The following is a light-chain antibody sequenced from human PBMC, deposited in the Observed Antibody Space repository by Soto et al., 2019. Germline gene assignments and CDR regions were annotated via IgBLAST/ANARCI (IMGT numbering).Light chain of an antibody. CDR3: LQDYNYPIT. J-gene: IGKJ3*01. CDR2: AAS. Sequence: AIQMTQSPSSLSASVGDRVTITCRASQGIRNNLGWYQQKPGKAPKLLIYAASSLESGVPSRFSGSGSGTDFTLTISSLQPEDFATYYCLQDYNYPITFGPGTKVDI. CDR1: QGIRNN. V-gene: IGKV1-6*01.